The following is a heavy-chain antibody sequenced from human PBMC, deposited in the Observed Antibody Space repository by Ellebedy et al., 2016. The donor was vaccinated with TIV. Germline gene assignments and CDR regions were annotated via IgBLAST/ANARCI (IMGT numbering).Heavy chain of an antibody. J-gene: IGHJ5*02. D-gene: IGHD2-15*01. V-gene: IGHV5-51*01. Sequence: GESLKISXQGSGFGSSSNRIAWVRHMPGKGLEWMGNIYPGDTATKYIPSFQGQVTISSDKSIGTAYLQWSSLKASDTAMYYCARQMAANCSGGNCDWFGPWGQGTLVTVSS. CDR1: GFGSSSNR. CDR2: IYPGDTAT. CDR3: ARQMAANCSGGNCDWFGP.